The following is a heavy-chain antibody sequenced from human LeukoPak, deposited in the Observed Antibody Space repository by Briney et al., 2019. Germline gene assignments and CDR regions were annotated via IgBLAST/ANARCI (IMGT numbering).Heavy chain of an antibody. D-gene: IGHD2-2*01. V-gene: IGHV3-23*01. CDR2: ISGSVGST. J-gene: IGHJ4*02. CDR1: GFTFSSYA. CDR3: AKGSSKIYCSSTSCSTGYFDY. Sequence: GGSLRLSCAASGFTFSSYAMSWVRQAPGKGLEWVSAISGSVGSTCYAGSVKGRFTISRDNSKNTLYLQMNSLRAEDTAVYYCAKGSSKIYCSSTSCSTGYFDYWGQGTLVTVSS.